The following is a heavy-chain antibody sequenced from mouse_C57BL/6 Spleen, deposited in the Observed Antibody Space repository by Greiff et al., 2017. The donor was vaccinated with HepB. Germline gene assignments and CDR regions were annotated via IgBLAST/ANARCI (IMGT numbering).Heavy chain of an antibody. J-gene: IGHJ4*01. CDR2: IYPRSGNT. D-gene: IGHD1-1*01. CDR1: GYTFTSYG. CDR3: AREDYYGSSYEGYYAMDY. V-gene: IGHV1-81*01. Sequence: QVQLKESGAELARPGASVKLSCKASGYTFTSYGISWVKQRTGQGLEWIGEIYPRSGNTYYNEKFKGKATLTADKSSSTAYMELRSLTSEDSAVYFCAREDYYGSSYEGYYAMDYWGQGTSVTVSS.